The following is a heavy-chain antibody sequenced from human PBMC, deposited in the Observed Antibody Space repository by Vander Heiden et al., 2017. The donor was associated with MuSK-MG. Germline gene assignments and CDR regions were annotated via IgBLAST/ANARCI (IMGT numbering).Heavy chain of an antibody. CDR3: ARDRDLTTVFTPLDY. CDR2: ISGSGSYT. CDR1: GFAFPNYY. D-gene: IGHD4-17*01. V-gene: IGHV3-11*06. J-gene: IGHJ4*02. Sequence: QVQLVESGGGLVKPGGSLRLTCTASGFAFPNYYMNWVRQAPGKGLECVAYISGSGSYTLYADSVKGRFTISRDNGKKSLYLEMNSLRADDTAVYYCARDRDLTTVFTPLDYWGQGTLVTVSS.